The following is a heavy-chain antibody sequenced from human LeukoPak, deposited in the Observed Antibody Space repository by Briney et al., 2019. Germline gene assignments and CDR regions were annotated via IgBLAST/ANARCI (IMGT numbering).Heavy chain of an antibody. CDR3: ARDGGYFDWLNYFDY. D-gene: IGHD3-9*01. V-gene: IGHV3-33*01. Sequence: GRSLRLSCAASGFTFSSYGMHWVRQAPGKGLEWVAVIWYDGSNKYYADSMKGRFTISRDNSKNTLYLQMNSLRAEDTAVYYCARDGGYFDWLNYFDYWGQGTLVTVSS. CDR2: IWYDGSNK. J-gene: IGHJ4*02. CDR1: GFTFSSYG.